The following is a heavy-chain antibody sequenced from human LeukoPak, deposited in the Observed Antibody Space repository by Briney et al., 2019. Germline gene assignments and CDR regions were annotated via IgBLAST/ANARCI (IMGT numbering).Heavy chain of an antibody. CDR1: GGTFSSYS. V-gene: IGHV1-69*13. D-gene: IGHD2-15*01. CDR3: ASGCSGGSCYPYYYYYYGMDV. CDR2: IIPIFGTA. J-gene: IGHJ6*02. Sequence: SVKVSCKASGGTFSSYSISWVRQAPGQGLEWMGGIIPIFGTANYAQKFQGRVTITADESTSTAYMELSSLRSEDTAVYYCASGCSGGSCYPYYYYYYGMDVWGQGTTVTVSS.